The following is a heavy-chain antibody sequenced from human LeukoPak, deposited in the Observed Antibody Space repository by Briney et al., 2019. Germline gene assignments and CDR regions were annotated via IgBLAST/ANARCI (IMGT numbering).Heavy chain of an antibody. V-gene: IGHV4-34*01. Sequence: SETLSLTCAVYGGSFSGYYWSWIRQPPGKGLEWIGEINHSGSTNYNPSLKSRVTISVDTSKNQFSLKLSSVTAADTAVYYCARDGRSSWHYYYYMDVWGKGTTVTVSS. J-gene: IGHJ6*03. D-gene: IGHD6-13*01. CDR1: GGSFSGYY. CDR3: ARDGRSSWHYYYYMDV. CDR2: INHSGST.